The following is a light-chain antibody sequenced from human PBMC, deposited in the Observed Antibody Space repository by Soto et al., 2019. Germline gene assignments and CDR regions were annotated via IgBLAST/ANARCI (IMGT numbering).Light chain of an antibody. CDR3: PQSNDWPLT. Sequence: IGLTQSPATLSVSPGEKSTLSCMASQSVRSNLAWYQQKPGQAPRLLIYGASTRATGIPAGLSGTGSGTEFTLTISSLQSEDFALYYCPQSNDWPLTFGQGTMVDIK. V-gene: IGKV3-15*01. CDR2: GAS. J-gene: IGKJ1*01. CDR1: QSVRSN.